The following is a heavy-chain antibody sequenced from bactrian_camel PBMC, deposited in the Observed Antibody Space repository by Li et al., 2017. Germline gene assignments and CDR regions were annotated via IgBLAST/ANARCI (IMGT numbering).Heavy chain of an antibody. D-gene: IGHD5*01. CDR2: ISGDGSYT. J-gene: IGHJ6*01. Sequence: HVQLVESGGGAVQPGGSLRLSCAASGFTFSTYWMYWVRQAPGKGLEWVSSISGDGSYTYYADPVKGRFTISRDNAKNTVYLQINSLKFEDTALYYCASDYGLGVFGYWGQGTQVTVS. V-gene: IGHV3S6*01. CDR3: ASDYGLGVFGY. CDR1: GFTFSTYW.